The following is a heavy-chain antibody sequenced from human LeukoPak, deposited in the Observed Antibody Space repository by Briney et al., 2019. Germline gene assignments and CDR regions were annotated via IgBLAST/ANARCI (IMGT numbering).Heavy chain of an antibody. CDR3: ARHGYYDSSGPL. V-gene: IGHV4-59*08. CDR1: GGSISSYY. J-gene: IGHJ4*02. D-gene: IGHD3-22*01. Sequence: SETLSLTCTVSGGSISSYYWSWIRQPPGKGLEWIGYIHYSGSTSYNPSLKSRATISVDTSKNQFSLKLTSVTAADTAVYYCARHGYYDSSGPLWGQGTLVTVSS. CDR2: IHYSGST.